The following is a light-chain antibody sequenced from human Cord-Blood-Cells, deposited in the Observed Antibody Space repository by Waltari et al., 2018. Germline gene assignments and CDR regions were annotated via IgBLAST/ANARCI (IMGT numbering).Light chain of an antibody. J-gene: IGKJ1*01. CDR1: QGISNY. CDR3: QKYNSAPWK. V-gene: IGKV1-27*01. Sequence: DIQMTQSPSSLSASVGDRVTITCRSSQGISNYLAWYQQKPGKVPKLLIYAASTLQSGVLSRFSGSGSGTDFTLTISSLQPEDVATYYCQKYNSAPWKFGQGTKVEIK. CDR2: AAS.